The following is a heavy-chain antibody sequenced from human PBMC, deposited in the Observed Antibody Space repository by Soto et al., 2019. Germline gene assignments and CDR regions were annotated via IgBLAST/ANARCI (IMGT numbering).Heavy chain of an antibody. CDR3: ARTLGYCSSTSCHSLGY. CDR1: GFTFSSYW. V-gene: IGHV3-74*01. J-gene: IGHJ4*02. D-gene: IGHD2-2*01. Sequence: GGSLRLSCAASGFTFSSYWMHWVRQAPGKGLVWVSRLNSDGSSTSYADSVKGRFTISRDNAKNTLYLQMNSLRAEDTAVYYCARTLGYCSSTSCHSLGYWGQGTLVTVSS. CDR2: LNSDGSST.